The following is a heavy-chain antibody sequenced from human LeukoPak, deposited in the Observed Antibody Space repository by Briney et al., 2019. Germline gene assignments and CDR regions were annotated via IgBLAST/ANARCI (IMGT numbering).Heavy chain of an antibody. V-gene: IGHV3-30-3*01. Sequence: GRSLRLSCAASGFTFSSYAMHWVRQAPGKGLEWVAVISYDGSNKYYADSVKGRFTISRDNSKNTLYLQMNSLRAEDTAVYYCARGGYNSDYFDYWGQGTLVTVSS. CDR2: ISYDGSNK. CDR3: ARGGYNSDYFDY. J-gene: IGHJ4*02. CDR1: GFTFSSYA. D-gene: IGHD5-24*01.